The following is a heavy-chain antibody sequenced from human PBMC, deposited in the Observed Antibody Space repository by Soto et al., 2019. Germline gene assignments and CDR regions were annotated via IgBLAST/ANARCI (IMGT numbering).Heavy chain of an antibody. CDR3: VTGGYFLDY. J-gene: IGHJ4*02. V-gene: IGHV3-15*07. Sequence: PGGSLRLSCAASGFTFSNAWMNWVRQVPGKGLEWVGRIKSKVDGGTIDYAASVEGRFTISRDDSKNTVYLQMDSLKTEDTAVYFCVTGGYFLDYWGQGTLVTVSS. CDR1: GFTFSNAW. CDR2: IKSKVDGGTI.